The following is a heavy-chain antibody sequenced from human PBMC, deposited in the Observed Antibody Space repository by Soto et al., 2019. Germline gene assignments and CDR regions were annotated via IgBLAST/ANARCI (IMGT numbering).Heavy chain of an antibody. J-gene: IGHJ6*02. D-gene: IGHD3-22*01. CDR3: ARDDYYDSSGYYNYYYYGMDV. CDR2: IIPIFGTA. Sequence: SVKVSCKASGGTFSSYAISWVRQAPGQGLEWMGGIIPIFGTANYAQKFQGRVTITADESTSTAYMELSSLRSEDTAVYYCARDDYYDSSGYYNYYYYGMDVWGQGTTVTVSS. CDR1: GGTFSSYA. V-gene: IGHV1-69*13.